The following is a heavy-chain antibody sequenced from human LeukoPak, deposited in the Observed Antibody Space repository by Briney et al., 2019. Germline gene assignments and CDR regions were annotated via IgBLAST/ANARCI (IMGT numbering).Heavy chain of an antibody. J-gene: IGHJ4*02. D-gene: IGHD3-10*01. CDR2: IYYSGST. CDR3: AREGFGELGIDD. V-gene: IGHV4-59*01. CDR1: GGSISSYY. Sequence: SETLSLTCTVSGGSISSYYWSWIRQPPGRGLEWSGYIYYSGSTNYNPSLKSRVTISVDTSKNPFSLKLSSVTAADTAVYYCAREGFGELGIDDWGQGTLVTVSS.